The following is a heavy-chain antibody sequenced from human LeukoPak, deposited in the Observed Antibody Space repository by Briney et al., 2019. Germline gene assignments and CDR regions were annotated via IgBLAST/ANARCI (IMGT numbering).Heavy chain of an antibody. Sequence: SETLSLTCTVSGYSISSGYYWGWIRQPPGKGLEWVGSIYHSGSTYYNPSLKSRVTISVDTSKNQFSLKLSSVTAADTAVYYCARDRGSVWGSYRTNWFDPWGQGTLVTVSS. J-gene: IGHJ5*02. CDR3: ARDRGSVWGSYRTNWFDP. V-gene: IGHV4-38-2*02. CDR2: IYHSGST. CDR1: GYSISSGYY. D-gene: IGHD3-16*02.